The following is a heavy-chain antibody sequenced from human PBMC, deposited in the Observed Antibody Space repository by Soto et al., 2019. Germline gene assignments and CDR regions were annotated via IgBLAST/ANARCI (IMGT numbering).Heavy chain of an antibody. D-gene: IGHD3-16*01. J-gene: IGHJ4*02. CDR3: AHRGGSITTFDY. CDR2: IYWDDDK. Sequence: QITLKESGPTLVKPTQTLTLTCTFSGFSLSTSGVGVGWIRQPPGKALEWLALIYWDDDKRYSPSLKSRLTITKETYKNQVVLTMTHMDPVDTATYYCAHRGGSITTFDYWGQGTLVPVSS. V-gene: IGHV2-5*02. CDR1: GFSLSTSGVG.